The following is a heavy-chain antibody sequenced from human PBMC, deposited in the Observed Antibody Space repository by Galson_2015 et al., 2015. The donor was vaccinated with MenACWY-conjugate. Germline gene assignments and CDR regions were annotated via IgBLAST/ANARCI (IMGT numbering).Heavy chain of an antibody. Sequence: SVKVSCKASGYTFTNYGIIWVRQAPGQGLEWMGWINAYNGNTNYARKLQGRVTMTTDASTSTAYMELRSLRSDDTAMYYCARSGTAYYYAMDVWGQATAVTVSS. V-gene: IGHV1-18*01. D-gene: IGHD1-1*01. CDR1: GYTFTNYG. CDR3: ARSGTAYYYAMDV. CDR2: INAYNGNT. J-gene: IGHJ6*02.